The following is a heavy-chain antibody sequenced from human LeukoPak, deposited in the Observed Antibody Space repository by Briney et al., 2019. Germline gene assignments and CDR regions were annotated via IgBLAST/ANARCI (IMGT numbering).Heavy chain of an antibody. J-gene: IGHJ4*02. CDR2: IYYSGNT. D-gene: IGHD5-18*01. CDR1: GGSISSYY. Sequence: SETLSLTCTVSGGSISSYYWSWIRQPPGKGLEWIGYIYYSGNTNYNPSLKSRVTISVDTSKNQFSLKLTSVTAADTTVYYCARMTERYTQNFDYWGQGTLVTVSS. V-gene: IGHV4-59*01. CDR3: ARMTERYTQNFDY.